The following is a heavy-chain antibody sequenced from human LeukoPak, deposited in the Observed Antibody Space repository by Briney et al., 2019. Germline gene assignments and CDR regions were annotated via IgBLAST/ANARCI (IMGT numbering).Heavy chain of an antibody. D-gene: IGHD2-15*01. CDR1: GYTFTSYY. CDR2: INPSGGST. J-gene: IGHJ4*02. Sequence: ASVKVSCKASGYTFTSYYMHWVRQAPGQGLEWMGIINPSGGSTSYAQKFQGRVTMTRDMSTSTVYMELSSLRSEDTAVYYCARVCSGGSCYRSLDYWGQGTLVTVSS. CDR3: ARVCSGGSCYRSLDY. V-gene: IGHV1-46*01.